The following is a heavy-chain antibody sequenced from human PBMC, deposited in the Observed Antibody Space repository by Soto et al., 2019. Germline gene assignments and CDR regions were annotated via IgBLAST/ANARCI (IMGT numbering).Heavy chain of an antibody. CDR3: ARVHSSSYHYFDY. Sequence: GGSLRLSCAASGFSLSGYWMHWVRQAPGKGLVSVSRIDTYGSATKYADSVEGRFSISKDNAENTLYLQMNSLRVEDTAVYYCARVHSSSYHYFDYWGQGTVVTVAS. CDR1: GFSLSGYW. CDR2: IDTYGSAT. D-gene: IGHD6-13*01. V-gene: IGHV3-74*01. J-gene: IGHJ4*02.